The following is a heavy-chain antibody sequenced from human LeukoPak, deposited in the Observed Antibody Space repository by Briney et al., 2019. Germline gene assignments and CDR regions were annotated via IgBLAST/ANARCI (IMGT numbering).Heavy chain of an antibody. V-gene: IGHV3-23*01. CDR2: ISGSGGST. J-gene: IGHJ4*02. CDR1: GFTFSSYA. D-gene: IGHD2-8*01. Sequence: PGGSLRLSCAASGFTFSSYAMSWVRQAPGKGLEWVSAISGSGGSTYYADSVKGRFTISRGNSKNTLYLQMNSLRTEDTAVYYCARQYCTTTCYGDWGQGTLVTVSS. CDR3: ARQYCTTTCYGD.